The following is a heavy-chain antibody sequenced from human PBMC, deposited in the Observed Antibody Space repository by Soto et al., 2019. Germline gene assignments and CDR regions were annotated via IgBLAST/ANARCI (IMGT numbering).Heavy chain of an antibody. CDR3: SRRAPEGFDP. CDR1: GGSIATSSYF. J-gene: IGHJ5*02. CDR2: IDYRGTI. Sequence: PSETLSLTCTVSGGSIATSSYFWALIRRPPGKGLEWIGSIDYRGTIYNNPSLKSRVTISVDTSKNHFSLKLDSVTAADTALYYCSRRAPEGFDPWGQGTLVTVSS. V-gene: IGHV4-39*02.